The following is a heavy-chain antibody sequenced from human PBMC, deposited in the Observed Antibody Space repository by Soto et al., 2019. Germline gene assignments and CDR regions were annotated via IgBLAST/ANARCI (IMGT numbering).Heavy chain of an antibody. V-gene: IGHV4-34*01. D-gene: IGHD3-3*01. CDR3: ARGIPPYYDFWSGYRTPRYYYYGMDV. Sequence: SETLSLTCAVYGGSFSGYYWSWIRQPPGKGLELIGEINHSGSTNYNPSLKSRVTISVDTSKNQFSLKLRSVTAADTAVYYCARGIPPYYDFWSGYRTPRYYYYGMDVWGQGTTVTVSS. CDR2: INHSGST. J-gene: IGHJ6*02. CDR1: GGSFSGYY.